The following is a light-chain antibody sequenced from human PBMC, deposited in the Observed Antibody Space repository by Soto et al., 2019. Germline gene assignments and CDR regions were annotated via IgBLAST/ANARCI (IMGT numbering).Light chain of an antibody. CDR1: QTIRNN. J-gene: IGKJ4*01. CDR3: QQYNSWPLT. CDR2: VAS. Sequence: EIVMTQSPATLSVSPGERATLSCRSSQTIRNNLAWYQQKPGQAPRLLIYVASTRATDIPARFSGSGSGTDFTLTISSLHSEDFAFYYCQQYNSWPLTFGGGTNVEIK. V-gene: IGKV3-15*01.